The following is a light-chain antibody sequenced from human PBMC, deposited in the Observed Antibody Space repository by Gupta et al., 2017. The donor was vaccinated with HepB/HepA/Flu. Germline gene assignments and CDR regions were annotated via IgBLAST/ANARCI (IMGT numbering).Light chain of an antibody. V-gene: IGKV1-39*01. CDR2: AAS. CDR3: QQTYRAPRT. Sequence: DIQMTQSPSSLSASVGDKITIACRASQTITTFLSWYQQRPGKTPKLLIYAASSLQSGVPSRFSGSGSGTDFVLTISSLQPEDYATYYCQQTYRAPRTFGQGTKVEIK. J-gene: IGKJ1*01. CDR1: QTITTF.